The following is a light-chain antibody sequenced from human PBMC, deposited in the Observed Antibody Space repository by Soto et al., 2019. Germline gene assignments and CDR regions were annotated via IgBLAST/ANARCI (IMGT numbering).Light chain of an antibody. V-gene: IGKV1-27*01. CDR1: QVISNY. J-gene: IGKJ1*01. CDR3: QKYNSAPWT. CDR2: AAS. Sequence: DFPMTQSPSSLSASVGDRVTITCRASQVISNYLAWYQQKPGKVPKLLIYAASTLQSGVPSRFSGSGSGTDFTLTISSLQPEDVATYYCQKYNSAPWTFGQGTKVEIK.